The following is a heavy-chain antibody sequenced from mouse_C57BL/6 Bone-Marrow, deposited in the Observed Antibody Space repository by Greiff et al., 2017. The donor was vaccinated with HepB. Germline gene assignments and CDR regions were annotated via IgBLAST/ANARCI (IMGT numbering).Heavy chain of an antibody. Sequence: EVKLMESEGGLVQPGSSMKLSCTASGFTFSDYYMAWVRQVPEKGLEWVANINYDGSSTYYLDSLKSRFIISRDNAKNILYLQMSSLKSEDTATYYCARLRAAMDYWGQGTSVTVSS. D-gene: IGHD1-1*01. CDR1: GFTFSDYY. CDR2: INYDGSST. J-gene: IGHJ4*01. V-gene: IGHV5-16*01. CDR3: ARLRAAMDY.